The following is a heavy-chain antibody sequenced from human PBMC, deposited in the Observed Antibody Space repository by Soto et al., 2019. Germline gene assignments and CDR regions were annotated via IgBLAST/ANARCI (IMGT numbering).Heavy chain of an antibody. CDR2: ISYDGSNK. D-gene: IGHD1-26*01. CDR3: AKDSDLVPVNRGSYTGPDY. CDR1: GCTFSSYG. V-gene: IGHV3-30*18. J-gene: IGHJ4*02. Sequence: GGSLRLSCAASGCTFSSYGMHWVRQAPGKGLEWVAVISYDGSNKYYADSVKGRFTISRDNSKNTLYLQMNSLRAEDTAVYYCAKDSDLVPVNRGSYTGPDYWGQGTLVTVSS.